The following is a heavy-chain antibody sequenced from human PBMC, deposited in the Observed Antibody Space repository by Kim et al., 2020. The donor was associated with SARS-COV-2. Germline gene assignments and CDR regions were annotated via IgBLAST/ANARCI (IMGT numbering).Heavy chain of an antibody. CDR2: IWYDGSNK. CDR1: GFTFSSYG. J-gene: IGHJ4*02. D-gene: IGHD3-16*02. V-gene: IGHV3-33*01. CDR3: ARGFLGLRLGELSLYPEVDY. Sequence: GGSLRLSCAASGFTFSSYGMHWVRQAPGKGLEWVAVIWYDGSNKYYADSVKGRFTISRDNSKNTLYLQMNSLRAEDTAVYYCARGFLGLRLGELSLYPEVDYWGQGTLVTVSS.